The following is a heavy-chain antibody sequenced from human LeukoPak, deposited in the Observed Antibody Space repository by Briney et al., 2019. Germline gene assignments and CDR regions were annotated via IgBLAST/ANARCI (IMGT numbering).Heavy chain of an antibody. V-gene: IGHV1-2*02. D-gene: IGHD2-2*01. Sequence: ASVKVSCKASGYTSTGYYIHWVRQDPGQGLEWMGWINTNSGGTKYEQKFQGRVTMTRDTSISTAYMELSSLRSDDTALYYCARKSATRKTSEFDYWGQGTLVTVSS. CDR3: ARKSATRKTSEFDY. CDR1: GYTSTGYY. J-gene: IGHJ4*02. CDR2: INTNSGGT.